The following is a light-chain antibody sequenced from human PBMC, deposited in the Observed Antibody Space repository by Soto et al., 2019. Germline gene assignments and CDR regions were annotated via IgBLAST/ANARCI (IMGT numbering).Light chain of an antibody. V-gene: IGKV3-20*01. Sequence: EIVLTQSPGTLSLSPGERATLSCRASQSVSSSYLAWYQQKPGQAPRLLIYGASSRATGIPDRFSGSGSGTDFTLTISRREPEDFAVYYCQRYGSLWFTFGPGTKVDIK. CDR3: QRYGSLWFT. CDR2: GAS. J-gene: IGKJ3*01. CDR1: QSVSSSY.